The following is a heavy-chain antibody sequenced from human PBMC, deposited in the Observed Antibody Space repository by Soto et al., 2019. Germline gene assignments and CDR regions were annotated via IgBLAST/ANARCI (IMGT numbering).Heavy chain of an antibody. CDR1: GYSFASYG. J-gene: IGHJ4*02. V-gene: IGHV1-18*01. CDR2: ISAYNGNR. Sequence: QVQLVQSGAEVKRPGASVKVSCKATGYSFASYGISWVRQAPGQGLEWMGWISAYNGNRKYAQKFQGRVTMTTDTSTSTAYMELRSLRSDDTAVYYCARDLGGFPDYWGQGTLVTVSS. CDR3: ARDLGGFPDY. D-gene: IGHD5-12*01.